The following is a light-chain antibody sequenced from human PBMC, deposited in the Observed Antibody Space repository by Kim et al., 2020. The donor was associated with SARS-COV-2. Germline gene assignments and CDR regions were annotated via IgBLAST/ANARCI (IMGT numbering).Light chain of an antibody. V-gene: IGKV1-5*03. CDR1: HTISSW. J-gene: IGKJ1*01. CDR2: KAS. CDR3: QQYNSLWT. Sequence: DIQMTQSPSTLSASVGDRVTITCRASHTISSWLAWYQQKPGKAPKLLIYKASSLESGVPSRFSGSGSGTEFTLTISSLQPDDFATYYCQQYNSLWTFGQGTKVDIK.